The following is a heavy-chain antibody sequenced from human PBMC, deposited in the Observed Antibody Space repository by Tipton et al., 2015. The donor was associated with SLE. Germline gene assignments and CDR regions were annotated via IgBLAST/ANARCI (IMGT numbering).Heavy chain of an antibody. CDR3: AREPTYSSGWYGAGWFDP. D-gene: IGHD6-19*01. CDR2: ISYDGSNK. V-gene: IGHV3-30*04. J-gene: IGHJ5*02. Sequence: QVQLVQSGGGVVQPGRSLRLSCAASGFTFSSYAMHWVRQAPGKGLEWVAVISYDGSNKYYADSVKGRFTISRDNSENTLYLQMNSLRTEDTAVYYCAREPTYSSGWYGAGWFDPWGQGTLVTVSS. CDR1: GFTFSSYA.